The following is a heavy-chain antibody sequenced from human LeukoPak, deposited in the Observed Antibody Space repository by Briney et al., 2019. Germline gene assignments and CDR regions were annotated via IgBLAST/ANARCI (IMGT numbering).Heavy chain of an antibody. Sequence: GGSLRLSCAASGFTFSSYGMHWVRQAPGKGLEWVAVISYDGSNKYYADSVKGRFTISRDNSKNTLYLQMNSLRAEDTAVYYCAKNLVAAAGPDYWGQGTLVTVSS. CDR1: GFTFSSYG. D-gene: IGHD6-13*01. V-gene: IGHV3-30*18. CDR3: AKNLVAAAGPDY. CDR2: ISYDGSNK. J-gene: IGHJ4*02.